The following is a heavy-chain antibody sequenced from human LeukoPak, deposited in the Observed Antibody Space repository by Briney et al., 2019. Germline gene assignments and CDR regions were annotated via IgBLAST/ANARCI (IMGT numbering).Heavy chain of an antibody. V-gene: IGHV4-39*01. CDR1: GGSISSSSYY. J-gene: IGHJ3*02. CDR2: IYYSGST. D-gene: IGHD6-6*01. Sequence: SETLSLTCTVSGGSISSSSYYWGWIRQPPGKGLEWIGSIYYSGSTYYNPSLKSRVTISVDTSKNQFSLKLSSVTAADTAVYYCARLSEYSNSSDAFDIWGQGTMVTVSS. CDR3: ARLSEYSNSSDAFDI.